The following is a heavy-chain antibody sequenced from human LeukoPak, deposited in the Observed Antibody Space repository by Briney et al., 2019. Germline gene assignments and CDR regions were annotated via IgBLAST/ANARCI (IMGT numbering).Heavy chain of an antibody. Sequence: GGSLRLSCAASGFTFSSYAMSWVRQAPGKGLEWASAISGSGGSTYYADSVKGRFTISRDNSKNTLYLQMNSLRAEDTAVYYCAKDVYSGYVYYFDYWGQGTLVTVSS. J-gene: IGHJ4*02. D-gene: IGHD5-12*01. CDR3: AKDVYSGYVYYFDY. CDR1: GFTFSSYA. CDR2: ISGSGGST. V-gene: IGHV3-23*01.